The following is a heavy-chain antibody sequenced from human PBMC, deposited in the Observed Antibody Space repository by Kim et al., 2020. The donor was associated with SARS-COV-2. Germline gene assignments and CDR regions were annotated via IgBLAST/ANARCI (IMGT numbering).Heavy chain of an antibody. CDR2: ISSSSSYT. D-gene: IGHD6-13*01. CDR3: ARDRQGSSWSPREDNWFDP. V-gene: IGHV3-11*05. CDR1: GFTFSDYY. Sequence: GGSLRLSCAASGFTFSDYYMSWIRQAPGKGLEWVSYISSSSSYTNYADSVKGRFTISRDNAKNSLYLQMNSLRAEDTAVYYCARDRQGSSWSPREDNWFDPWGQGTLVTVSS. J-gene: IGHJ5*02.